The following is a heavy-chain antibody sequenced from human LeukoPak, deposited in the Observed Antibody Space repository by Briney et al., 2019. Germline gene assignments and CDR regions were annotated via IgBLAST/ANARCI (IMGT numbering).Heavy chain of an antibody. CDR1: GFTFSSYW. D-gene: IGHD2-15*01. CDR3: ARDQSLGYCSGDSCFTDY. V-gene: IGHV3-7*01. CDR2: IKQDGSVK. J-gene: IGHJ4*02. Sequence: GGSLRLSCAASGFTFSSYWMSWVRQAPGKGLEWVANIKQDGSVKYYVDSVKGRFTISRDNAKNSLYLQMNSLRAEDTAVYFCARDQSLGYCSGDSCFTDYWGQGTLVTVSS.